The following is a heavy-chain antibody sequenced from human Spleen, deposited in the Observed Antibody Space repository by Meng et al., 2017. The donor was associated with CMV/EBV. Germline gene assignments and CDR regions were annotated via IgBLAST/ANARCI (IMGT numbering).Heavy chain of an antibody. Sequence: GESLKISCRASRFHFTSYGMHRVRQAPGKGLEWVAFIRYDGSNDQYADSVKGRFTISRDNSKNTVYLQMNSLRAKDTAVYYCAKSSAGRSGFEDYWGQGTAVTVSS. V-gene: IGHV3-30*02. CDR1: RFHFTSYG. CDR3: AKSSAGRSGFEDY. CDR2: IRYDGSND. J-gene: IGHJ4*02. D-gene: IGHD6-19*01.